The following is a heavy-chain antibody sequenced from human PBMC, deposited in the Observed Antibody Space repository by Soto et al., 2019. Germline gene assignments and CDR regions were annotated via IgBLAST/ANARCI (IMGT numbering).Heavy chain of an antibody. CDR2: TYYRSKWYN. CDR3: AREYSSSWNYYYYYYGMDV. Sequence: PSQTLSLTCAISGDSVSSNSAAWNWIRQSPSRGLEWLGRTYYRSKWYNDYAVSVKSRITINPDTSKNQFSLQLNSVTPEDTAVYYCAREYSSSWNYYYYYYGMDVWGQGTKVTVSS. V-gene: IGHV6-1*01. CDR1: GDSVSSNSAA. J-gene: IGHJ6*02. D-gene: IGHD6-13*01.